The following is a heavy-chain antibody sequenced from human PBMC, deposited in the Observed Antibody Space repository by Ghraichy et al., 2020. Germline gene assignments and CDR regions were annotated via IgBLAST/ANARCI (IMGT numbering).Heavy chain of an antibody. V-gene: IGHV4-59*08. CDR2: IYYSGGT. CDR3: ARHWTNYHGSGRPYYVYYMDV. Sequence: SETLSLTCTVSGGSISSYYWSWIRQPPGKGLEWIGYIYYSGGTNYNPSLNSRVTISVDTSKNQLYLKLSSVTAADTAVYYCARHWTNYHGSGRPYYVYYMDVWGKGTTVTVSS. D-gene: IGHD3-10*01. J-gene: IGHJ6*03. CDR1: GGSISSYY.